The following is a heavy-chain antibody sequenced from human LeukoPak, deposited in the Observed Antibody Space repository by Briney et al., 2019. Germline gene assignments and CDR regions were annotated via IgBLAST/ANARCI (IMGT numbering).Heavy chain of an antibody. CDR1: GGTFSSYA. CDR3: ARGRYFDWPAETDY. CDR2: INTNTGNP. V-gene: IGHV7-4-1*02. D-gene: IGHD3-9*01. J-gene: IGHJ4*02. Sequence: ASVKVSCKASGGTFSSYAISWVRQAPGQGLEWMGWINTNTGNPTYAQGFTGRFVFSLDTSVSTAYLQISSLKAEDTAVYYCARGRYFDWPAETDYWGQGTLVTVSS.